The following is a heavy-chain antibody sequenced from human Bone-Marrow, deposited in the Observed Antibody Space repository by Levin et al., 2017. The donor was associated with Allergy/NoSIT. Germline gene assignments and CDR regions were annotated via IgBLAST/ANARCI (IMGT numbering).Heavy chain of an antibody. CDR2: ISWNSGTI. V-gene: IGHV3-9*01. Sequence: LSLTCAASGITFDDYAMHWVRQTPGKGLEWVSGISWNSGTIAYADSVKGRFTISRDNAQNSLYLQMNSLRAEDTALYFCAKGNIAVIPAGGMDVWGQGTTVTVSS. CDR1: GITFDDYA. D-gene: IGHD2-2*01. CDR3: AKGNIAVIPAGGMDV. J-gene: IGHJ6*02.